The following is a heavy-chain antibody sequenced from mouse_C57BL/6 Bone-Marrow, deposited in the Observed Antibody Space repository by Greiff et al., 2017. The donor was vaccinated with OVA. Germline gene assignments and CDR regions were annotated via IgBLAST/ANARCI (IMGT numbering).Heavy chain of an antibody. CDR3: AGGNWYFDV. CDR2: ISYDVSN. V-gene: IGHV3-6*01. CDR1: GSSITSGYY. Sequence: EVKLQESGPGLVKPSQSLSLTCSATGSSITSGYYWTWIRQFPGNKLEWMGSISYDVSNNYNPSLTNRISITRYTSKNQFFLKLHSVNTEDTATYYCAGGNWYFDVWGTGTTVTVSS. J-gene: IGHJ1*03.